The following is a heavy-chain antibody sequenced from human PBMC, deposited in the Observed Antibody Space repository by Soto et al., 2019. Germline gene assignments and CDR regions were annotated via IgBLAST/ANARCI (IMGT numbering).Heavy chain of an antibody. V-gene: IGHV4-34*01. Sequence: SETLSLTCAVYGGSFSGYYWSWIRQPPGKGLEWIGEINHSGSTNYNPSLKSRVTISVDTSKNQFSLKLSSVTAADTAVYYCAITTVTSHYYYYYMDVWGKGTTVTVSS. CDR1: GGSFSGYY. J-gene: IGHJ6*03. CDR2: INHSGST. CDR3: AITTVTSHYYYYYMDV. D-gene: IGHD4-4*01.